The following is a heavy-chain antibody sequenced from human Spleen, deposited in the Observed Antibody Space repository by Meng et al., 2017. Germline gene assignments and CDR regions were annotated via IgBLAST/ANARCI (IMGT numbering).Heavy chain of an antibody. J-gene: IGHJ4*02. CDR3: SKDYTGSDDY. D-gene: IGHD5-12*01. V-gene: IGHV3-74*01. CDR2: INPDGSST. Sequence: QLVESGGGLFQPGGSLRLSCAASGFTFSSYWMLWVRQAPGKGLVWVSRINPDGSSTSYADSVKGRFTISRDNAKNTLYLQMTSLRAEDTAVYYCSKDYTGSDDYWGQGTLVTVSS. CDR1: GFTFSSYW.